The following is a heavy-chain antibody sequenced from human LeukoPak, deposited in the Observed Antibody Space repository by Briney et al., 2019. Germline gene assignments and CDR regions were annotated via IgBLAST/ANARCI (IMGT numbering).Heavy chain of an antibody. D-gene: IGHD6-13*01. CDR1: GGTFSSYA. V-gene: IGHV1-69*06. J-gene: IGHJ5*02. CDR3: ARAADSSSYEIGVNWFDP. Sequence: SVKVSCKASGGTFSSYAISWVRQAPGQGLEWMGGIIPIFGTANYAQKFQGRVTITADKSTSTAYMELSSLRSEDTAVCYCARAADSSSYEIGVNWFDPWGQGTLVTVSS. CDR2: IIPIFGTA.